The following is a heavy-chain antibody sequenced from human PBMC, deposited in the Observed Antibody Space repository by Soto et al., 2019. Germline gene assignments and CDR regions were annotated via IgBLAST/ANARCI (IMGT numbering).Heavy chain of an antibody. D-gene: IGHD2-2*01. J-gene: IGHJ6*02. CDR1: GGTFSRYS. V-gene: IGHV1-69*02. CDR3: AREDRDRETGLVPAAIDGMDV. Sequence: QVQLVQSGAEVKKPGSSVKVSCKASGGTFSRYSLTWVRQAPGHGLEWMGRIIPVFGIASYAQKFQGRVTITADKSTRTANMELSSLRSEDTAVYYCAREDRDRETGLVPAAIDGMDVWGQGTTVTVSS. CDR2: IIPVFGIA.